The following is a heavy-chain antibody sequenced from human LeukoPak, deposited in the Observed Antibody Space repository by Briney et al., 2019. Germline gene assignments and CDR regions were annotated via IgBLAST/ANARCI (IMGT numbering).Heavy chain of an antibody. CDR3: AREDITTAYYFDY. Sequence: GRSLRLSCVASGFTFGSYAMYWVRQAPGKGLEWVTLIGHDGSNKYYVDSLKGRFTISRDNAKNSLYLQMNSLRAEDTAVYYCAREDITTAYYFDYWGQGTLVTVSS. CDR1: GFTFGSYA. CDR2: IGHDGSNK. D-gene: IGHD1-20*01. J-gene: IGHJ4*02. V-gene: IGHV3-33*07.